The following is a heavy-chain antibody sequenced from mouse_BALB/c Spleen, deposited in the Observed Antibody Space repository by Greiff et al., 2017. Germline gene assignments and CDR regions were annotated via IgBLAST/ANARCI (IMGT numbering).Heavy chain of an antibody. J-gene: IGHJ4*01. CDR3: ARWGYDAMDY. V-gene: IGHV3-6*02. CDR1: GYSITSGYY. CDR2: ISYDGSN. Sequence: EVQLVESGPGLVKPSQSLSLTCSVTGYSITSGYYWNWIRQFPGNKLEWMGYISYDGSNNYNPSLKNRISITRDTSKNQFFLKLNSVTTEDTATYYCARWGYDAMDYWGQGTSVTVSS.